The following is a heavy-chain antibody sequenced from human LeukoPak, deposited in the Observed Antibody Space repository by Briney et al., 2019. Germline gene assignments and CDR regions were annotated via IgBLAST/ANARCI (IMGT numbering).Heavy chain of an antibody. CDR1: GFTFSSYA. V-gene: IGHV3-23*01. CDR2: ISGSGGST. D-gene: IGHD2-21*02. CDR3: AEDRAYCGGDCYTFFDY. J-gene: IGHJ4*02. Sequence: GGSLRLSCAASGFTFSSYAMSWVRQAPGKGLEWVSAISGSGGSTYYADSVKGRFTISRDNSKNTLYLQMNSLRAEDTAVYYCAEDRAYCGGDCYTFFDYWGQGTLVTVSS.